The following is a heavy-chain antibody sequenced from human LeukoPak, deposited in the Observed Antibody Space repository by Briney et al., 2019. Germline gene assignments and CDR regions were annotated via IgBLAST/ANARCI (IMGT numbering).Heavy chain of an antibody. J-gene: IGHJ3*02. Sequence: PGGSLRLSCAASGFTFSSYGMHWVRQAPGKGLEWVAFIRYDGSNKYYADSVKGRFTISRDNSKNTLYLQMNSLRAEDTAVYYCARDGNHYDSSGYYPDDAFDIWGQGTMVTVSS. D-gene: IGHD3-22*01. CDR3: ARDGNHYDSSGYYPDDAFDI. V-gene: IGHV3-30*02. CDR1: GFTFSSYG. CDR2: IRYDGSNK.